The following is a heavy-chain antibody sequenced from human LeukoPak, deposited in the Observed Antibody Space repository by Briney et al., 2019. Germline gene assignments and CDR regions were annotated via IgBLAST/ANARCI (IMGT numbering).Heavy chain of an antibody. Sequence: ASVKVSCKASGYTFTSYDINWVRQATGQGLEWMGWMNPNSGNTGYAQKFQGRVTMTRNTSISTAYMELSSLRSEDTAVYYCARRDGYNKGFDYWGQGTLVTVSS. D-gene: IGHD5-24*01. J-gene: IGHJ4*02. CDR1: GYTFTSYD. V-gene: IGHV1-8*01. CDR2: MNPNSGNT. CDR3: ARRDGYNKGFDY.